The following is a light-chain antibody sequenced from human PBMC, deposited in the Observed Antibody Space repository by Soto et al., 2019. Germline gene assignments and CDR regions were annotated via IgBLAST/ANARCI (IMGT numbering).Light chain of an antibody. CDR1: QSVSSN. Sequence: EIVMTQSPATLSVSPGERATLSCRASQSVSSNLAWYQQKPGQAPRPLIYGASTRATSIPARFSGSGSGTEFTITISSLQAEDFAVYYCQQYNNWPRTFGQGTKLEIK. J-gene: IGKJ2*01. CDR2: GAS. V-gene: IGKV3-15*01. CDR3: QQYNNWPRT.